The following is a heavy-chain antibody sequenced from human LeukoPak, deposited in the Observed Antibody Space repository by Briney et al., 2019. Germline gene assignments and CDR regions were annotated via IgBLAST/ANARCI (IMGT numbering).Heavy chain of an antibody. V-gene: IGHV3-21*01. CDR3: GRAFPPLRTAAAGDY. Sequence: GGPLRLSCAASGFTFSDCDMNWFRQAPGKGLEWVSSISYRTSHIYYADSVKGRFTISRDNAKNSLYLQMDSLRAEDTAVYFCGRAFPPLRTAAAGDYWGQGTLVTVSS. CDR1: GFTFSDCD. D-gene: IGHD6-13*01. CDR2: ISYRTSHI. J-gene: IGHJ4*02.